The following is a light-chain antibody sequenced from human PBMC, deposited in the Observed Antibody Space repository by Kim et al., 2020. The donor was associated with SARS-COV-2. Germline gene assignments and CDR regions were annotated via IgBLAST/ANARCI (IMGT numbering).Light chain of an antibody. J-gene: IGKJ1*01. CDR1: QGISNY. V-gene: IGKV1-9*01. Sequence: GDKVTITCRASQGISNYLAWYQQNPGKAPKVLIYGSSTLQTGVPSRFSGSGSGTEFTLTISSLQPEDFATYFCLQFNDYPRTFGQGTKVDIK. CDR2: GSS. CDR3: LQFNDYPRT.